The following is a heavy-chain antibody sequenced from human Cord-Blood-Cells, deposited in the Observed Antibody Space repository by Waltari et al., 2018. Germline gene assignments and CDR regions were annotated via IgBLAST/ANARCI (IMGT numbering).Heavy chain of an antibody. CDR1: GFTFDDYP. Sequence: EVQLVESGGGLVQPGRSLRLSCAASGFTFDDYPMHWVRQAPGKGLEWVSGISWNSGSIGYADSVKGRFTISRDNAKNSLYLQMNSLRAEDTALYYCAKDIVPVYDFWSGYDAFDIWGQGTMVTVSS. CDR2: ISWNSGSI. V-gene: IGHV3-9*01. J-gene: IGHJ3*02. CDR3: AKDIVPVYDFWSGYDAFDI. D-gene: IGHD3-3*01.